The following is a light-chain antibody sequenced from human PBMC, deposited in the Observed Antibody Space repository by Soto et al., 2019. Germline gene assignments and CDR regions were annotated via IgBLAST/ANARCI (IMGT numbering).Light chain of an antibody. Sequence: QSVLTQPASVSGSPGQSITISCTGTSSDVGYYNVVSWYQQHPGKAPKLMIYEGSKRPSGVSNRFSGSKSGNTASLTISGLQAEDEADYYCCSYADSSTYVFGAGTKVIVL. CDR1: SSDVGYYNV. CDR2: EGS. CDR3: CSYADSSTYV. J-gene: IGLJ1*01. V-gene: IGLV2-23*01.